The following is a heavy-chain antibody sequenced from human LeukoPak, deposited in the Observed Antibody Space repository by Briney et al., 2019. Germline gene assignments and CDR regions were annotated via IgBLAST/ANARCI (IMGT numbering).Heavy chain of an antibody. CDR2: IKNDGSDK. D-gene: IGHD5-12*01. CDR3: VNLGYSD. V-gene: IGHV3-7*01. CDR1: GFSFSAAW. J-gene: IGHJ4*02. Sequence: PGGSLRLSCEASGFSFSAAWMTWVRQAPGKGLEWVATIKNDGSDKYYVDSVKGRFTPPRDNAKNLVYLQMNSLRVEDTAVYYCVNLGYSDGGQGTLVTVSS.